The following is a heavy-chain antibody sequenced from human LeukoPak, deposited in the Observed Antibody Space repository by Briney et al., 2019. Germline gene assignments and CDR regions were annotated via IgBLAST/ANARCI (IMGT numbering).Heavy chain of an antibody. Sequence: SETLSLTCIVSGGSISSYYWSWIRQPPGKGLEWIGYIYNSGITNHNPPLKSRVTISVGTSKNQFSLKLSSVTAADTAVYYCARAPRYSGSYYAPKFYFDYWGQGTLVTVSS. CDR1: GGSISSYY. CDR2: IYNSGIT. J-gene: IGHJ4*02. CDR3: ARAPRYSGSYYAPKFYFDY. D-gene: IGHD1-26*01. V-gene: IGHV4-59*01.